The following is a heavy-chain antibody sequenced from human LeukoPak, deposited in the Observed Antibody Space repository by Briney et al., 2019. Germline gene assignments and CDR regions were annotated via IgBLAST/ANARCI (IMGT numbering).Heavy chain of an antibody. J-gene: IGHJ5*02. V-gene: IGHV4-34*01. CDR1: GGSFSGYY. CDR2: INHSGST. CDR3: ASGGGILNNNNWFDP. D-gene: IGHD3-16*01. Sequence: PSETLSLTCAVYGGSFSGYYWSWIRQPPGKGLEWIGEINHSGSTNYNPSLESRVTISVDTSKNQFSLKLSSVTAAGTAVYYCASGGGILNNNNWFDPWGQGTLVTVSS.